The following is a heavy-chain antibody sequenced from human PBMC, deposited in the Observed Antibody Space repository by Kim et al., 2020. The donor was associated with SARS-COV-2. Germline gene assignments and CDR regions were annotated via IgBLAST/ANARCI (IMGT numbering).Heavy chain of an antibody. CDR1: GFTFSSYG. CDR2: ISYDGSNK. CDR3: ATTSGGSGSYSYFDY. Sequence: GGSLRLSCAASGFTFSSYGMHWVRQAPGKGLEWVAVISYDGSNKYYADSVKGRFTISRDNSKNTLYLQMNSLRAEDTAVYYCATTSGGSGSYSYFDYWGQGTLVTVSS. D-gene: IGHD3-10*01. V-gene: IGHV3-30*03. J-gene: IGHJ4*02.